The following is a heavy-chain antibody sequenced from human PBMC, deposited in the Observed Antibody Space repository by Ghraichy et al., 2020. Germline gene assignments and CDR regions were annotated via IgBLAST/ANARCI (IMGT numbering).Heavy chain of an antibody. Sequence: GGSLRLSCAASGFTFSSHWMHWVRQAPGKGLVWVSHINSDGSITSYADSVKGRFTISRDNAKNTLYLQMNSLRAEDTAVYYCTRSYYYDTGSHAFDIWGQGTMVTVSS. D-gene: IGHD3-22*01. CDR3: TRSYYYDTGSHAFDI. CDR1: GFTFSSHW. V-gene: IGHV3-74*01. CDR2: INSDGSIT. J-gene: IGHJ3*02.